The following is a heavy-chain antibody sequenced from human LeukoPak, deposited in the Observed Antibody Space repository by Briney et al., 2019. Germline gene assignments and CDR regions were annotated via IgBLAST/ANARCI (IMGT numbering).Heavy chain of an antibody. Sequence: GGSLQISCKGSGYSFTNYWIGWVRQMPGKGLEWMGIIYPGDSDPRYSPSFQGQVTISADKSISTAYLQWSSLKASDTAMYYCARLDILTGSPFDYWGQGTLVTVSS. D-gene: IGHD3-9*01. CDR2: IYPGDSDP. J-gene: IGHJ4*02. V-gene: IGHV5-51*01. CDR1: GYSFTNYW. CDR3: ARLDILTGSPFDY.